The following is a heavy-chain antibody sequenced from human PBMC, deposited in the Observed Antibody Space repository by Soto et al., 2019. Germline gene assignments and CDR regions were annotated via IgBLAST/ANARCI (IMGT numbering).Heavy chain of an antibody. D-gene: IGHD5-18*01. Sequence: PSDTLSLTCAVKDVSFRVYYWTWIRQPLGKGLEWIGENNDSGSANYSPALKTRVSIGIDASKNQVSLILNSVTAADTAVYYCVCIFSGGYSDGFYYYGMDVWGQGTTVTVSS. CDR2: NNDSGSA. CDR1: DVSFRVYY. CDR3: VCIFSGGYSDGFYYYGMDV. J-gene: IGHJ6*02. V-gene: IGHV4-34*01.